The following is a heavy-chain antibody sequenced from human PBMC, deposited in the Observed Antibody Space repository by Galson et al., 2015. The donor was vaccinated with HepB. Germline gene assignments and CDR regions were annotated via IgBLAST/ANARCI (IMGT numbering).Heavy chain of an antibody. D-gene: IGHD3-10*01. CDR2: IIPIFGTA. Sequence: SVKVSCKASGDTFSTYTISWVRQAPGQGLEWMGGIIPIFGTANYAQKFQGRVTIIADKSTSTAYMELSSLRSEDTAVYYCAREGGGTMFRGYYGMDVWGQGTTVTVSS. V-gene: IGHV1-69*06. J-gene: IGHJ6*02. CDR3: AREGGGTMFRGYYGMDV. CDR1: GDTFSTYT.